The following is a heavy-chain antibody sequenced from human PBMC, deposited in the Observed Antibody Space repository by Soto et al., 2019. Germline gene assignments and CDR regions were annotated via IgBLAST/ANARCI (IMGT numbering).Heavy chain of an antibody. CDR2: IIPVFGTT. J-gene: IGHJ4*01. Sequence: GXSXKVSRKASGDIXTRFAIGLGRQAPGQGLEWIGGIIPVFGTTNYAKKFQDRVTITADESTNTDYMELSSLRSEHTDIYYCAMGERPYVCFNDYWGQGTLGPVS. CDR1: GDIXTRFA. V-gene: IGHV1-69*13. CDR3: AMGERPYVCFNDY. D-gene: IGHD3-10*02.